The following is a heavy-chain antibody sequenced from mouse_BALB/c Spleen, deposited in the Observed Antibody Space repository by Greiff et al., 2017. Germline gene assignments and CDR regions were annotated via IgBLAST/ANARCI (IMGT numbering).Heavy chain of an antibody. Sequence: DVHLVESGGGLVQPGGSRKLSCAASGFTFSSFGMHWVRQAPEKGLEWVAYISSGSSTIYYADTVKGRFTISRDNPKNTLFLQMTSLRSEDTAMYYCARSKEDYAMDYWGQGTSVTVSS. CDR3: ARSKEDYAMDY. CDR2: ISSGSSTI. CDR1: GFTFSSFG. V-gene: IGHV5-17*02. J-gene: IGHJ4*01.